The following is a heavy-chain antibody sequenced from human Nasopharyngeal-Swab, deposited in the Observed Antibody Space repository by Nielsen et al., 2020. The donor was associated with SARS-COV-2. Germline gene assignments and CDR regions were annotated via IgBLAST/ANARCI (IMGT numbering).Heavy chain of an antibody. Sequence: GESLKISCAASGFTFSSYSMNWVRQAPGKGLEWVSSISSSSSYIYYADSVKGRFTISRDNAKNSLYLQMNSLRAEDTAVYYCARDHRFFPRITMVRGAHDAFDIWGQGTMVTVSS. CDR1: GFTFSSYS. D-gene: IGHD3-10*01. CDR3: ARDHRFFPRITMVRGAHDAFDI. V-gene: IGHV3-21*01. J-gene: IGHJ3*02. CDR2: ISSSSSYI.